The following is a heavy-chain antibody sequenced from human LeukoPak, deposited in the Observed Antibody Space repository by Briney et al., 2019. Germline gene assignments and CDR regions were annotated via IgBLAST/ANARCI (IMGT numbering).Heavy chain of an antibody. CDR2: ISGSGDNS. CDR1: GFTFSSYA. J-gene: IGHJ4*02. Sequence: PGASLRLSCAASGFTFSSYAMGWARLAPGKGLEWVSLISGSGDNSYYADSVKGRFTISRDNSKNTLYLQMSSPRAEDTALYYCAKCLGDGTNYYFAHWGQGTLVTVSS. D-gene: IGHD4/OR15-4a*01. V-gene: IGHV3-23*01. CDR3: AKCLGDGTNYYFAH.